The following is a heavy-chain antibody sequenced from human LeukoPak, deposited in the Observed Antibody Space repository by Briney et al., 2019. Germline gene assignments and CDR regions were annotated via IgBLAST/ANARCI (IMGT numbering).Heavy chain of an antibody. CDR3: AKALEYSSSAGSDY. D-gene: IGHD6-6*01. CDR1: GFTFSSYG. CDR2: ISYDGSTK. V-gene: IGHV3-30*18. Sequence: GGSLRLSCAASGFTFSSYGMHWVRQAPGKGLEWVAVISYDGSTKYFADSVKGRFTISRDNSKNTLYLQMNSLRAEDTAVYYCAKALEYSSSAGSDYWGQGTLVTVSS. J-gene: IGHJ4*02.